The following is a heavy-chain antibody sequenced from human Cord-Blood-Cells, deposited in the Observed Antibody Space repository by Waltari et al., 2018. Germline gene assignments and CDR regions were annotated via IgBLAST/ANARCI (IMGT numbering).Heavy chain of an antibody. D-gene: IGHD1-26*01. V-gene: IGHV5-51*03. CDR2: IYPGDSDT. CDR3: ARLRVSGSYYFDY. J-gene: IGHJ4*02. CDR1: GYSFTSFW. Sequence: ELQLVQSGVDVKQPGEALKIPCTGSGYSFTSFWTGGLRKMPGKGLEWMGIIYPGDSDTRYSPSFQGQVTISADKSISTAYLQWSSLKASDTAMYYCARLRVSGSYYFDYWGQGTLVTVSS.